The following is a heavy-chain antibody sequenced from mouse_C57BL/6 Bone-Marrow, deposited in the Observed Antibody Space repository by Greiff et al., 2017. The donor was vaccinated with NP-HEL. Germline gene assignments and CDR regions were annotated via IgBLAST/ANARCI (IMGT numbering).Heavy chain of an antibody. CDR3: ASLLHYAMDY. V-gene: IGHV3-6*01. Sequence: EVQLVESGPGLVKPSQSLSLTCSVTGYSITSGYYWNWIRQFPGNKLEWMGYISYDGSNNYNPSLKNRISITRDTSKNQFFLKLNSVTTEDTATYYCASLLHYAMDYWGQGTSVTVSS. CDR1: GYSITSGYY. CDR2: ISYDGSN. D-gene: IGHD2-1*01. J-gene: IGHJ4*01.